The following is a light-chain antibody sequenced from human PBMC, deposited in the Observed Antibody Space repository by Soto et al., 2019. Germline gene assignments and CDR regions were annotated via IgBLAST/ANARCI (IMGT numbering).Light chain of an antibody. CDR3: SSYTSSSTPPVV. CDR1: SSDVGGYNY. V-gene: IGLV2-14*03. Sequence: QSALTQPASVSGSPEQSITISCTGTSSDVGGYNYVSWYQQHPGKAPKLMIYDVSNRPSGVSNRFSGSKSGNTASLTISGLQAEDEADYYCSSYTSSSTPPVVFGGGTKLTVL. CDR2: DVS. J-gene: IGLJ2*01.